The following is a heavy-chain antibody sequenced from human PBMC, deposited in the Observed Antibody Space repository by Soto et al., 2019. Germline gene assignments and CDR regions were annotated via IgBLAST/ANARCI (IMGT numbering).Heavy chain of an antibody. Sequence: SETLSLTCAVYGGSFSGYYWSWIRQPPGKGLEWIGEINHSGSTNYNPSLKSRVTISVDTSKNQFSLKLSSVTAADTAVYYCARGVSGSYDYWGQGTLVTVSS. D-gene: IGHD1-26*01. J-gene: IGHJ4*02. CDR3: ARGVSGSYDY. V-gene: IGHV4-34*01. CDR1: GGSFSGYY. CDR2: INHSGST.